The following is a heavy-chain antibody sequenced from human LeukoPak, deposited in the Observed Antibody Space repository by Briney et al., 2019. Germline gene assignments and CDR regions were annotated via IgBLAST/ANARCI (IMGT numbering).Heavy chain of an antibody. V-gene: IGHV4-59*08. CDR2: IYHTGDI. J-gene: IGHJ5*02. Sequence: PSETLSLTCSVSGDSMTSSYWTWIRQPPGKGLESIGYIYHTGDINYNPSLNSRVTMSLDTSKNQFFLKVTSVTAADTAVYYCAKGTRELLSWGQGTLVTVSS. CDR3: AKGTRELLS. CDR1: GDSMTSSY. D-gene: IGHD1-7*01.